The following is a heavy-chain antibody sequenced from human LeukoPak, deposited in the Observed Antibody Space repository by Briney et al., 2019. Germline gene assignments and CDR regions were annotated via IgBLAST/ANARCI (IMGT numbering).Heavy chain of an antibody. CDR1: GFTFSSNG. Sequence: PGRSLRLSCAASGFTFSSNGMHWVRQAPGKGLEWVAVISYDGSRKHYGDSVQGRFNISRDNSQNKVYLQMNSLRAEDTAVYYCVKDRLGEAYGMDVWGEGTTVTVSS. V-gene: IGHV3-30*18. D-gene: IGHD3-10*01. J-gene: IGHJ6*04. CDR2: ISYDGSRK. CDR3: VKDRLGEAYGMDV.